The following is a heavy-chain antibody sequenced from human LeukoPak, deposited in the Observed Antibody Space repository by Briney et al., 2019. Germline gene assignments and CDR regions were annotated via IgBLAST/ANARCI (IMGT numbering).Heavy chain of an antibody. Sequence: ASVKVSCKASGYTFTSYDINWVRQATGQGLEWMGWMNPNSGNTGYAQKFQSRVTITRNTSISTAYMELSSLRSEDTAVYYCARAMRSSSSGDYWGQGTLVTVSS. CDR2: MNPNSGNT. J-gene: IGHJ4*02. V-gene: IGHV1-8*03. D-gene: IGHD6-6*01. CDR1: GYTFTSYD. CDR3: ARAMRSSSSGDY.